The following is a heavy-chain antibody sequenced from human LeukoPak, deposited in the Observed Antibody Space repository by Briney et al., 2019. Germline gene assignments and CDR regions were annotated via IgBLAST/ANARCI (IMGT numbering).Heavy chain of an antibody. CDR2: INHSGST. D-gene: IGHD3-22*01. CDR3: ARGGYYDSSGYYPIDY. Sequence: SETLSLTCAVYGGSFSVYYWSWIRQPPGKGREWIGEINHSGSTNYNPSLKSRVTISVDTSKNQFSLKLSSVTAADTAVYYCARGGYYDSSGYYPIDYWGQGTLVTVSS. J-gene: IGHJ4*02. CDR1: GGSFSVYY. V-gene: IGHV4-34*01.